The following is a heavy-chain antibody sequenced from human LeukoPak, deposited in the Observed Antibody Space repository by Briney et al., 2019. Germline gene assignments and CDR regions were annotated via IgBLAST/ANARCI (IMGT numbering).Heavy chain of an antibody. D-gene: IGHD3-22*01. Sequence: PSETLSLTCTVSGGSISSYYWSWIRQPAGKGLEWIGRIYTSGSTNCNPSLKSRVTMSVDTSKNQFSLKLSSVTAADTAVYYCARDNAHYYDSSGYYNWFDPWGQGTLVTVSS. CDR1: GGSISSYY. J-gene: IGHJ5*02. CDR3: ARDNAHYYDSSGYYNWFDP. CDR2: IYTSGST. V-gene: IGHV4-4*07.